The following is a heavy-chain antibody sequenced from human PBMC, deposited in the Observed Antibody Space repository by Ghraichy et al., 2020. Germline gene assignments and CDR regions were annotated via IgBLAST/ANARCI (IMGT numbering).Heavy chain of an antibody. D-gene: IGHD1-14*01. CDR1: GGSINNYY. CDR3: VKGGNGQRSEGTVSSFAY. J-gene: IGHJ4*02. V-gene: IGHV4-59*01. CDR2: IYYTGIT. Sequence: SETLSLTCTVSGGSINNYYWSWIRQPPGKGLEWLGYIYYTGITNYNPSLTSRLTISVDTSKNQFSLKLNSVTAAAAAVYYCVKGGNGQRSEGTVSSFAYWGQGTLVTVSS.